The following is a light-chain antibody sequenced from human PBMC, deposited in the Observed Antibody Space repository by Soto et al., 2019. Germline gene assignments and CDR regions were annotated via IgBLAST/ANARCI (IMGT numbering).Light chain of an antibody. J-gene: IGLJ2*01. CDR1: TGAVTSGHY. V-gene: IGLV7-46*01. CDR2: DTT. Sequence: QAVVTQEPSLTVSPGGTVTLTCGSSTGAVTSGHYPDWFQRKPGQAPRTLIFDTTNRHSWTPARFSGSLLGGKAALTLSGAQPEDEADYYCLLSYSGSKLFGGGTKLTVL. CDR3: LLSYSGSKL.